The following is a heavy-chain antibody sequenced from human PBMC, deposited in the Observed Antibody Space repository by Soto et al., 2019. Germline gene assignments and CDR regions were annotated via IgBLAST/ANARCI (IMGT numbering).Heavy chain of an antibody. CDR1: GFSFSSYA. J-gene: IGHJ4*02. CDR3: AKESMPRRYGDTLFDY. Sequence: QLLESGGGLVQPGGSLRLSCEASGFSFSSYALSWVRQAPGKGLEWVSTFSAGGRAYYAASVKGRFTIAKDTSKNTLRLQASRLTAEDPAVYYCAKESMPRRYGDTLFDYWGQGTRVTVSS. V-gene: IGHV3-23*01. D-gene: IGHD4-17*01. CDR2: FSAGGRA.